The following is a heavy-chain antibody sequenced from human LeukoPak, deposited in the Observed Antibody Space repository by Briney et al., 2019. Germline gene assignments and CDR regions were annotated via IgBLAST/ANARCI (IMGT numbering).Heavy chain of an antibody. CDR2: INTNTGNP. CDR1: GYIFDIYA. Sequence: ASVKVSCKASGYIFDIYAMIWVRQAPGQGLELMGWINTNTGNPTYAQGFTGRFVFSLDTSVSTAYLQISSLKADDTAVYYCARERNDCYGSSGCVGDSYMDVWGKGTTVTVSS. J-gene: IGHJ6*03. CDR3: ARERNDCYGSSGCVGDSYMDV. D-gene: IGHD3-22*01. V-gene: IGHV7-4-1*02.